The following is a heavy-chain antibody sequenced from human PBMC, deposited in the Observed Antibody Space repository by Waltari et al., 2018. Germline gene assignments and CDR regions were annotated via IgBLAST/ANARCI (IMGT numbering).Heavy chain of an antibody. Sequence: QVQLQESGSGLVKPSETLSLTCTVSGDSISSDYWSWIRQTPGKGLEWIAYIYNSGSTNYIPSLKSRVNIIVDTSKNQFSLKLRFVTAADSAVYYCARGPPFDIWGQGTMVTVSS. CDR1: GDSISSDY. CDR3: ARGPPFDI. V-gene: IGHV4-59*01. J-gene: IGHJ3*02. CDR2: IYNSGST.